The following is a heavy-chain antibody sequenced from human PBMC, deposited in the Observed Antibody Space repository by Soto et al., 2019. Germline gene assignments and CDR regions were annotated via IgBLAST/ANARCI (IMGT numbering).Heavy chain of an antibody. J-gene: IGHJ4*02. V-gene: IGHV3-23*01. CDR1: GFIFSSYS. Sequence: LRLSCAASGFIFSSYSMSWVRQAPGKGLEWVSGFRTGGDDGTTYYADSVKGRFTISRDNSKNTLFLQMNSLRAEDTAIYYCAKKVNSGPGSQYFDYWGQGTLVTVSS. CDR2: FRTGGDDGTT. D-gene: IGHD3-10*01. CDR3: AKKVNSGPGSQYFDY.